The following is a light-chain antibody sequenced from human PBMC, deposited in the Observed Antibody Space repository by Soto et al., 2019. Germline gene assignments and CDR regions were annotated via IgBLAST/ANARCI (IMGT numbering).Light chain of an antibody. CDR1: QDIRAA. J-gene: IGKJ5*01. Sequence: AIQVTQSPPSLSASVGDRVTITCWARQDIRAALAWYQQKPGKAPKLLIYDVSTLESGVPSRFSGSGSGPEFTLTISSLLPEDLGTYYCLQFNSYPITFGHGTRLEIK. CDR2: DVS. CDR3: LQFNSYPIT. V-gene: IGKV1-13*02.